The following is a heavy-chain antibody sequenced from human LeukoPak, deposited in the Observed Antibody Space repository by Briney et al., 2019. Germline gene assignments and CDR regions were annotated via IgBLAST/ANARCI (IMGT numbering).Heavy chain of an antibody. CDR2: TKQDGSEK. J-gene: IGHJ4*02. V-gene: IGHV3-7*01. CDR1: GFTFSSYW. Sequence: AGGSLRLSCAASGFTFSSYWMTWIRQAPGKGLEWVANTKQDGSEKYYVDSVKGRFTISRDNAKNSLYLQMNSLRAEDTAVYYCARDTGGGYSCYDCWGQGTLVTVSS. D-gene: IGHD2-2*01. CDR3: ARDTGGGYSCYDC.